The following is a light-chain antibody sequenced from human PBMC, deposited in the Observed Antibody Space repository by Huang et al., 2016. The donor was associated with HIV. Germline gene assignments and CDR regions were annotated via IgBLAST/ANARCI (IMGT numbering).Light chain of an antibody. CDR2: SAS. Sequence: EIVMTQSPATLSVSPGERATLSCRASQSVKSNLAWYQQKTGQAPRLLIYSASTRATGIPARFSGSGSGKEFTLTISSLQSEDCAVYYCQQYNDWPPWTFGQGTKVEIK. J-gene: IGKJ1*01. CDR1: QSVKSN. CDR3: QQYNDWPPWT. V-gene: IGKV3-15*01.